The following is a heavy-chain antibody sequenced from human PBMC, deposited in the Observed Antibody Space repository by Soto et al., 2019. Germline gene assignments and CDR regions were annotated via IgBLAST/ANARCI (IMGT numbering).Heavy chain of an antibody. D-gene: IGHD5-18*01. CDR1: GNSISSNNNY. CDR3: ARGRGYSYGLDP. CDR2: ISYSGTT. J-gene: IGHJ5*02. V-gene: IGHV4-30-4*01. Sequence: PSEPLSLTCTVSGNSISSNNNYWSWIRQPPGEGLEWIGFISYSGTTSYSPSLKSRVAISLDTSKNQFSLSLSSVTAADTAVYYCARGRGYSYGLDPWGQGTLVTVS.